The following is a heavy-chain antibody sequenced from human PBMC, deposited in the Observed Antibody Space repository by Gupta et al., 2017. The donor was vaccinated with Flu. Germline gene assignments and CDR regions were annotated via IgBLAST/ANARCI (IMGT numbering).Heavy chain of an antibody. CDR2: INPSGGST. CDR3: ARIPTVYDSSGYYHKGGPGDFDY. Sequence: QVQLVQSGAEVKKPGASVKVSCQASGYTFTSYYMHWVRQAPGQGLEWMGIINPSGGSTSYAQKFQGRVTMTRDTSTSTVYMELSSLRSEDTAVYYCARIPTVYDSSGYYHKGGPGDFDYWGQGTLVTVSS. CDR1: GYTFTSYY. V-gene: IGHV1-46*03. D-gene: IGHD3-22*01. J-gene: IGHJ4*02.